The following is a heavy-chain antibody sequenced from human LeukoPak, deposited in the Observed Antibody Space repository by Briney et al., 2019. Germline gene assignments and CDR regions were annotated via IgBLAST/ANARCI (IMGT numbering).Heavy chain of an antibody. CDR1: GFTFSSYA. D-gene: IGHD1-1*01. J-gene: IGHJ4*02. CDR2: ISGSGGTT. CDR3: ARGALGTSWNYFDY. Sequence: PGGSLRLSCAASGFTFSSYAMSWVRQAPGKGLEWVSGISGSGGTTHYADSVKSRFTISRDNSKNTLYLQMNSLRAEDTAVYYCARGALGTSWNYFDYWGQGTLVTVSS. V-gene: IGHV3-23*01.